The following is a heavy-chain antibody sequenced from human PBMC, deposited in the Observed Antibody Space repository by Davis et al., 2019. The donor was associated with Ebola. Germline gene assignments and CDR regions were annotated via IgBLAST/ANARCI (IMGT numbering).Heavy chain of an antibody. CDR2: LIPIFGTP. V-gene: IGHV1-69*13. CDR1: GGTLSTHG. D-gene: IGHD2-2*01. Sequence: SVKVSCKAAGGTLSTHGISWVRQAPGQGLEWMGGLIPIFGTPNYAQKFQGRVTIIADESTSTAYVELSSLKSEDTAIYYCAGHGRRLVGYFDSWGQGTLVTVSS. J-gene: IGHJ4*02. CDR3: AGHGRRLVGYFDS.